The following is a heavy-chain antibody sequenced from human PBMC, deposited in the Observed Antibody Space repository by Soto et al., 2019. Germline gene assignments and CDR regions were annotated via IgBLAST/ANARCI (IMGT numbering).Heavy chain of an antibody. CDR1: GDSINNSHW. D-gene: IGHD6-13*01. V-gene: IGHV4-4*02. Sequence: QVQLQESGPGLVQPSGTLSLTCADSGDSINNSHWWSWVRQTPGKGLEWIGETYHSGTTNYNPSLKTRVTISIDKSKNQFSLKMNSVTAADTAVYYCAREVNSSPARGPNWFDPWGQGTLVTVSS. J-gene: IGHJ5*02. CDR2: TYHSGTT. CDR3: AREVNSSPARGPNWFDP.